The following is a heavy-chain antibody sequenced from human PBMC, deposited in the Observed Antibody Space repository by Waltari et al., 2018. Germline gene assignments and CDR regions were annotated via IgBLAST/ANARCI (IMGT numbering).Heavy chain of an antibody. J-gene: IGHJ4*02. CDR1: GFTFSSYG. V-gene: IGHV3-30*18. D-gene: IGHD6-19*01. CDR2: RSYDGSNK. CDR3: AKGEQWLVLGGLVDY. Sequence: QVQLVESGGGVVQPGRSLRLSCAASGFTFSSYGMHWVRQAPGKGLDWVAVRSYDGSNKYYADSVKGRFTISRDNSKNTLYLQMNSLRAEDTAVYYCAKGEQWLVLGGLVDYWGQGTLVTVSS.